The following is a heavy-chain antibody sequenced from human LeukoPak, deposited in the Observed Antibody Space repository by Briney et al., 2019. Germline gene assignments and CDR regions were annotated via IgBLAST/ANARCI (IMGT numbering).Heavy chain of an antibody. J-gene: IGHJ4*02. Sequence: GRSLRLSCAASGFTFSSYGMHWVRQAPGKGLEWVAVIWYDGSNKYYADSVKGRFTISRDNAKNSLYLQMNSLRAEDTAVYYCARDGSSGYVDYWGQGTLVTVSS. CDR2: IWYDGSNK. D-gene: IGHD3-22*01. CDR1: GFTFSSYG. V-gene: IGHV3-33*01. CDR3: ARDGSSGYVDY.